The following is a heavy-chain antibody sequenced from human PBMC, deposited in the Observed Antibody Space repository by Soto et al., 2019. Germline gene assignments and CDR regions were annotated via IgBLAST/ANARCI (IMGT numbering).Heavy chain of an antibody. Sequence: QVQLVQSGAEVKKPGSSVKVSCKASGGTFSSYAISWVRQAPGQGLEWMGGIIPIFSTANYAQKFQGRVRITADESTSTAYMELSSLRSEDTAVYYCAGNTYYYDSSGYSERYWGQGTLVTVSS. CDR2: IIPIFSTA. CDR3: AGNTYYYDSSGYSERY. D-gene: IGHD3-22*01. CDR1: GGTFSSYA. V-gene: IGHV1-69*12. J-gene: IGHJ4*02.